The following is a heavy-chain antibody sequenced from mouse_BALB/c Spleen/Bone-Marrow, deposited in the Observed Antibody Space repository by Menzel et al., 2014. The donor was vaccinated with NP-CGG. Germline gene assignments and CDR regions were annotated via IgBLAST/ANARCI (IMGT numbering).Heavy chain of an antibody. CDR3: ARWYYGSGFAY. Sequence: EVMLVESGGGLVKPGGSLKLSCAASGFTFSSYAMSWVRQTPEKRLEWVASISSGGSTCYPDSVKGRFTISRDNARSIPYLQMSSLRSEDTAMYYCARWYYGSGFAYWGQGTLVTVSA. D-gene: IGHD1-1*01. V-gene: IGHV5-6-5*01. J-gene: IGHJ3*01. CDR2: ISSGGST. CDR1: GFTFSSYA.